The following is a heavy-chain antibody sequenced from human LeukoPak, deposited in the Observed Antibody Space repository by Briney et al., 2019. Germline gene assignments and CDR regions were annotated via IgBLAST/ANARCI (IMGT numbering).Heavy chain of an antibody. CDR1: GFTVSSKY. J-gene: IGHJ4*02. V-gene: IGHV3-53*01. Sequence: GGSLRLSCAASGFTVSSKYMSWVRQVPGKGLEWVSVIYSGGSTYYADSVKGRFTISRDNSKNTLYLQMNSLRAEDTAVYYCARGCSSTSCYGFDYWGQGTLVTVSS. CDR3: ARGCSSTSCYGFDY. CDR2: IYSGGST. D-gene: IGHD2-2*01.